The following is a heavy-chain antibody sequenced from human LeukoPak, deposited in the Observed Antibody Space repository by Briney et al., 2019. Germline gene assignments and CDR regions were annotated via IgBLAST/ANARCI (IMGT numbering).Heavy chain of an antibody. CDR3: ARDGYYYDSSGSYNGAFDI. Sequence: ASVKVSCKASGGTFSSYAISWVRQAPGQGLEWMGRIIPIFGTANYAQKFQGRVTITTDESTSTAYMELSSLRSEDTAVYYCARDGYYYDSSGSYNGAFDIWGQGTMVTVSS. D-gene: IGHD3-22*01. CDR2: IIPIFGTA. CDR1: GGTFSSYA. V-gene: IGHV1-69*05. J-gene: IGHJ3*02.